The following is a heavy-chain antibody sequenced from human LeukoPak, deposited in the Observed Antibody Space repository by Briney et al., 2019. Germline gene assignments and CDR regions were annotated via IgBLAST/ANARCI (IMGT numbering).Heavy chain of an antibody. Sequence: PGGSLRLSCAASGFTFSSYAMHWVRQAPGKGLEWVTVISYDGSNKYYADSVKGRFTISRDNSKNTLYLQMNSLRAEDTAVYYCARGRMYSSSPEADYWGQGTLVTVSS. CDR3: ARGRMYSSSPEADY. J-gene: IGHJ4*02. CDR2: ISYDGSNK. V-gene: IGHV3-30-3*01. D-gene: IGHD6-6*01. CDR1: GFTFSSYA.